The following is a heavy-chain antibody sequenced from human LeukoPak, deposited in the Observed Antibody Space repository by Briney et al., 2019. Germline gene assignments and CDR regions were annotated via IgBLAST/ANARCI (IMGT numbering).Heavy chain of an antibody. CDR1: GFTVSSTY. J-gene: IGHJ4*02. D-gene: IGHD6-13*01. Sequence: GGSLRLSCAASGFTVSSTYLTWVRQAPGKGLEWLSVIYSGGYTYYADSVKGRFFISRDNSKNTLYLQMNSLRAEDTAVYYCAKIAAAGTPYFDYWGQGTLVTVSS. CDR3: AKIAAAGTPYFDY. CDR2: IYSGGYT. V-gene: IGHV3-66*01.